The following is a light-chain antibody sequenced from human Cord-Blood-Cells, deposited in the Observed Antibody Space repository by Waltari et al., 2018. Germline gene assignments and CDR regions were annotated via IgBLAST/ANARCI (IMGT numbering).Light chain of an antibody. V-gene: IGKV2-28*01. CDR3: MQALQTSYT. Sequence: DIVMNTSPLSLPVTSGEPSSISCRSSQSLLHSNGYNYLDWYLQKPGQSPQLLIYLGPNRASGVPDRFSGSGSGTDFTLKISRVEAEDVGVYYCMQALQTSYTFGQGTKLEIK. CDR1: QSLLHSNGYNY. J-gene: IGKJ2*01. CDR2: LGP.